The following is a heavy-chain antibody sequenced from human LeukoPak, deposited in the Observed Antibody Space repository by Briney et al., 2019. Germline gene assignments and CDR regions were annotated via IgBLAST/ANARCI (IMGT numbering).Heavy chain of an antibody. J-gene: IGHJ6*03. Sequence: GGSLRLSCAAPGFTFDDYTMHWVRQAPGKGLEWVSLISWDGGSTYYADSVKGRFTISRDNSKNSLYLQMNSLRTEDTALYYCAKDAGTYYYYYYMDVWGKGTTVTVSS. D-gene: IGHD6-13*01. CDR2: ISWDGGST. V-gene: IGHV3-43*01. CDR1: GFTFDDYT. CDR3: AKDAGTYYYYYYMDV.